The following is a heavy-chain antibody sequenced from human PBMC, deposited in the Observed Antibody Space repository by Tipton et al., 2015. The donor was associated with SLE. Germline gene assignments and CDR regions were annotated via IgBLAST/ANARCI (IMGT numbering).Heavy chain of an antibody. CDR1: GFTFDDYT. Sequence: QLVQSGGVVVQPGGSLRLSCAASGFTFDDYTMHWVRQAPGKGLEWVSLISWDGGSTYYADSVKGRFTISRDNSKNSLYLQMNSLRTEDTALYYCAKVEGRGIAAAGLDYWGQGTLVTVSS. CDR3: AKVEGRGIAAAGLDY. D-gene: IGHD6-13*01. V-gene: IGHV3-43*01. J-gene: IGHJ4*02. CDR2: ISWDGGST.